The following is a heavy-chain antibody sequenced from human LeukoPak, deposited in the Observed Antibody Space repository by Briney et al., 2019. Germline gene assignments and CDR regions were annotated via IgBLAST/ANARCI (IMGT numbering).Heavy chain of an antibody. J-gene: IGHJ4*02. D-gene: IGHD6-19*01. V-gene: IGHV4-59*12. CDR1: GGSISSYY. Sequence: PETLSLTCTVSGGSISSYYWSWVRQPPGKGLEWVGYIYYSGSTNYNPSLKSRVTISVDTSKNQFSLKLSSVTAADTAVYYCASSSSGWPKHNDYWGQGTLVTVSS. CDR2: IYYSGST. CDR3: ASSSSGWPKHNDY.